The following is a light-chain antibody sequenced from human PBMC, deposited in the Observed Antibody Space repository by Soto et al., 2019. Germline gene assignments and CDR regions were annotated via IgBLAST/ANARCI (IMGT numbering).Light chain of an antibody. CDR2: EVT. CDR3: TSFTSTSSLYV. J-gene: IGLJ1*01. CDR1: GSDIAGYNY. Sequence: QSALTQPASVSGSLGQSITISCTGTGSDIAGYNYISWYQQLPGKAPKLMIYEVTIRPSWISNRFSGSKSGNTASLTISGLQAEDEADYCFTSFTSTSSLYVFATGTKVTV. V-gene: IGLV2-14*01.